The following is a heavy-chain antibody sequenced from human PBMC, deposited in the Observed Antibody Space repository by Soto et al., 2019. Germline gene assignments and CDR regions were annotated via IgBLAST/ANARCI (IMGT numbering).Heavy chain of an antibody. CDR1: EGTFNSYT. J-gene: IGHJ4*02. D-gene: IGHD3-10*01. CDR2: VIPILGMA. CDR3: ATNYGSGSTHFDY. Sequence: QVQLVQSGAEVKKPGSSVKVSCTASEGTFNSYTISWVRQAPGQGLEWMGRVIPILGMADFAQRFQGRVMITADNSTSTAYMRLSSLRSDDTAIYYCATNYGSGSTHFDYWGQGTQVTVSS. V-gene: IGHV1-69*02.